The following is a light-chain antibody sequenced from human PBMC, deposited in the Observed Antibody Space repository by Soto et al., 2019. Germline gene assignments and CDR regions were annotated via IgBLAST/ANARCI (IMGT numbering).Light chain of an antibody. Sequence: QSALTKPASVSGSPVQSITISCTGTSSDIGGYNFVSWYRQHPGKAPKLLIYAVTNRPSGIPDRFSGSKSGNTASLTISGLQAEDEADYYCTSYTTSSTLVFGGGTKLTVL. V-gene: IGLV2-14*01. CDR3: TSYTTSSTLV. CDR2: AVT. CDR1: SSDIGGYNF. J-gene: IGLJ2*01.